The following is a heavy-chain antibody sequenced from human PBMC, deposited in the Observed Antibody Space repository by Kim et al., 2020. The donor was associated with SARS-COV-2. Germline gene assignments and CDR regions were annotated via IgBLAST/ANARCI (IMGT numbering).Heavy chain of an antibody. J-gene: IGHJ4*02. D-gene: IGHD3-10*01. CDR2: IYSGGST. Sequence: GGSLRLSCAASGFTVSSNYMSWVRQAPGKGLEWVSVIYSGGSTYYADSVKGRFTISRHNSKNTLYLQMNSLRAEDTAVYYCARVLTLYYGSGTKGPPDYWGQGTLVTVSS. CDR3: ARVLTLYYGSGTKGPPDY. CDR1: GFTVSSNY. V-gene: IGHV3-53*04.